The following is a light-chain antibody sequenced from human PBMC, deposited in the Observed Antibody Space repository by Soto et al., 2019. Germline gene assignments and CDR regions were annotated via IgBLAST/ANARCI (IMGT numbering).Light chain of an antibody. Sequence: VLTQSPATLSLSVGERATLSCRTSQPLRSRYLAWYQQKVGQAPKLLMYSTSTRASDIPDRFSGSGSGTDITLTISRLEPEDFAVYYCQQYGSSPWTFGQGTQVAVK. CDR2: STS. V-gene: IGKV3-20*01. J-gene: IGKJ1*01. CDR3: QQYGSSPWT. CDR1: QPLRSRY.